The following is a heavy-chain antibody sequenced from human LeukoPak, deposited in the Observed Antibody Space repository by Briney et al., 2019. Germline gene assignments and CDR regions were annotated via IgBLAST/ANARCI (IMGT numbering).Heavy chain of an antibody. CDR2: INPNSGGT. V-gene: IGHV1-2*02. D-gene: IGHD5-18*01. CDR1: GYTFTSYA. J-gene: IGHJ5*02. Sequence: GASVKVSCKASGYTFTSYAMHWVRQAPGQRLEWMGWINPNSGGTNYAQKFQGRVTMSRDTSISTAYMELSRLRSDDTAVYYCARGDTAMVTIWFDPWGQGTLVTVSS. CDR3: ARGDTAMVTIWFDP.